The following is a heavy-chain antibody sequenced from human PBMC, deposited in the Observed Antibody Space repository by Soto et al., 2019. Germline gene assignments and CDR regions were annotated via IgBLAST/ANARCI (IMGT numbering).Heavy chain of an antibody. Sequence: WGSLRLSCSASVFTFSNYAMSWGRQAPGKGLEWVSAISGSGGSIYYADSVKGRFTISRDNSKDTLYLQMNSLRAEDTAIYYCAKWRAVYYFDYWGQGTLVTVSS. CDR1: VFTFSNYA. J-gene: IGHJ4*02. CDR2: ISGSGGSI. CDR3: AKWRAVYYFDY. V-gene: IGHV3-23*01. D-gene: IGHD4-4*01.